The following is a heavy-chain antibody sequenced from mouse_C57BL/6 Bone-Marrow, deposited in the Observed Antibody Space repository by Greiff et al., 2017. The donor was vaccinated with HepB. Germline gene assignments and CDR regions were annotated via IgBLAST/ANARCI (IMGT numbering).Heavy chain of an antibody. CDR1: GFTFSSYA. CDR2: ISDGGSYT. V-gene: IGHV5-4*03. J-gene: IGHJ3*01. CDR3: ARGRLRLTY. D-gene: IGHD2-2*01. Sequence: EVTLVESGGGLVKPGGSLKLSCAASGFTFSSYAMSWVRQTPEKRLEWVATISDGGSYTYYPDNVKGRFTISRDNAKNNLYLQMSHLKSEDTAMYYCARGRLRLTYWGQGTLVTVSA.